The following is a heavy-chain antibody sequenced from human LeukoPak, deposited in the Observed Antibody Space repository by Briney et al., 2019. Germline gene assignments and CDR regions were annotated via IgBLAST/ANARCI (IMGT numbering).Heavy chain of an antibody. J-gene: IGHJ5*02. V-gene: IGHV1-46*01. CDR3: ARDGSIDTGEAAPPDP. D-gene: IGHD2-15*01. CDR2: INPSGGST. CDR1: GYTFTSYY. Sequence: ASVKVSCKASGYTFTSYYMHWVRQAPGQGLEWMGIINPSGGSTSYAQKFQGRVTMTRDTSTSTVYMELSSLRSEDTAVYYCARDGSIDTGEAAPPDPWGQGTLVTVSS.